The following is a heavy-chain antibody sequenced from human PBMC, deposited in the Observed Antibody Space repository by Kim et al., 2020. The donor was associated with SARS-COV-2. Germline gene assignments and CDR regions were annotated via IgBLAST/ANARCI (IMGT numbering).Heavy chain of an antibody. CDR2: ISYDGSNK. CDR1: GFTFSSYG. D-gene: IGHD6-13*01. CDR3: AKGDSSSWKYYYYYYGMD. V-gene: IGHV3-30*18. Sequence: GSLRLSCAASGFTFSSYGMHWVRQAPGKGLEWVAVISYDGSNKYYADSVKGRFTISRDNSKNTLYLQMNSLRAEDTAVYYCAKGDSSSWKYYYYYYGMD. J-gene: IGHJ6*01.